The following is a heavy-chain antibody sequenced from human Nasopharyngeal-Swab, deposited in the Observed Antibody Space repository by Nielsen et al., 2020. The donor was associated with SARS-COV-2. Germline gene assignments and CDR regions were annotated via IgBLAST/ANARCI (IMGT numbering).Heavy chain of an antibody. CDR3: ARDRYNLSYWQRITVVRDNWFDP. J-gene: IGHJ5*02. Sequence: SETLSLTCTVSGGSISSYYWSWIRQPPGKGLEWIGYIYYSGSTNYNPSLKSRVTISVDTSKNQFSLKLSSVTAADTAVYYCARDRYNLSYWQRITVVRDNWFDPWGQGTLVTVSS. D-gene: IGHD3-10*01. CDR1: GGSISSYY. V-gene: IGHV4-59*01. CDR2: IYYSGST.